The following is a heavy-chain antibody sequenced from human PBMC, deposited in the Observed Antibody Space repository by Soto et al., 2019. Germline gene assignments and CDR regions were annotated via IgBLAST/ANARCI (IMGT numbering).Heavy chain of an antibody. CDR2: IYPGDSDT. D-gene: IGHD2-2*01. Sequence: GESLKISCKGSGYSFTSYWIGWVRQMPGKGLEWMGIIYPGDSDTRYSPSFQGQVTISADKSISTAYLQWSSLKASDTAMYYCARQGTSTTAYYYGMDVWGQGTTDTVSS. J-gene: IGHJ6*02. CDR3: ARQGTSTTAYYYGMDV. CDR1: GYSFTSYW. V-gene: IGHV5-51*01.